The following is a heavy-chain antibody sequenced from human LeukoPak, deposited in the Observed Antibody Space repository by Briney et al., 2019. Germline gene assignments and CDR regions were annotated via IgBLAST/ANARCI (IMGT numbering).Heavy chain of an antibody. CDR3: ARATVGTVEFDQ. CDR2: MHYSGST. V-gene: IGHV4-39*07. Sequence: SETLSLTCTVSGGSISIVGHYWGWIRQPPGKGLEWIGSMHYSGSTYYNPSLKSRVTISVDTSKNQFSLKLHSMTAADSAVYYCARATVGTVEFDQWGQGTLVTVSS. CDR1: GGSISIVGHY. D-gene: IGHD4-11*01. J-gene: IGHJ4*02.